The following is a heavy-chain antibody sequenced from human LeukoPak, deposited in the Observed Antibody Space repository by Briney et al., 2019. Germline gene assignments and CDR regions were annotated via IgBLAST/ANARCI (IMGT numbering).Heavy chain of an antibody. CDR3: AKFERSYQNFRGGIRVDAFDI. D-gene: IGHD3-10*01. Sequence: GGSLRLSCAASGFTFSNYGMHWVRQAPGEGLEWVAFTRYDGSNEYYADSVKGRFTISRDNSKNTLYLQMNNLRAEDTAVYYCAKFERSYQNFRGGIRVDAFDIWGQGTMVTVSS. CDR1: GFTFSNYG. CDR2: TRYDGSNE. J-gene: IGHJ3*02. V-gene: IGHV3-30*02.